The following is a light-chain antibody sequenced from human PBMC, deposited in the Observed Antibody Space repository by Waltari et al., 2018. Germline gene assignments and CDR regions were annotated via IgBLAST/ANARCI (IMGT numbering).Light chain of an antibody. CDR3: ATWDDNLKVV. V-gene: IGLV1-44*01. CDR2: TNN. CDR1: RSNLGSNP. Sequence: QSVLTQPPSASGTPGQRVTTSCSGSRSNLGSNPVNWYQQPPGTAPKLLIYTNNQRPSGVADRFSGSKSGTSASLAISGLQSEDEADYYCATWDDNLKVVFGGGTKLTVL. J-gene: IGLJ2*01.